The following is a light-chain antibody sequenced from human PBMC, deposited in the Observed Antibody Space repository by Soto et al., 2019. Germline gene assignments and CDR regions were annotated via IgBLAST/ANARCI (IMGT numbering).Light chain of an antibody. V-gene: IGKV3-20*01. CDR1: QSVSSSY. CDR2: GAS. CDR3: QQYGSSRT. J-gene: IGKJ1*01. Sequence: EIVLTQSPGTLSLSPGERATLSCRASQSVSSSYLAWYQQKPGQAPRLLIYGASSRATGIPDRFSGSGSGTDFTLTISRLEPEDFAXYYCQQYGSSRTFGQGTKVEIK.